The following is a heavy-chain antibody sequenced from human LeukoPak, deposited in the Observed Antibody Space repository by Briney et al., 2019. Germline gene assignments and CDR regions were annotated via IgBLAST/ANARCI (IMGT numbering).Heavy chain of an antibody. CDR2: INSNSGAT. Sequence: ASVKVSCKASGYTFTDYYMHWVRQAPGQGLEWMGWINSNSGATNYAQTFQGRVTMTRDTSISTAYMELSRLRSDDTAVYYCARGAEGEQHWGQGTLVTVSS. CDR1: GYTFTDYY. J-gene: IGHJ1*01. V-gene: IGHV1-2*02. D-gene: IGHD2-21*01. CDR3: ARGAEGEQH.